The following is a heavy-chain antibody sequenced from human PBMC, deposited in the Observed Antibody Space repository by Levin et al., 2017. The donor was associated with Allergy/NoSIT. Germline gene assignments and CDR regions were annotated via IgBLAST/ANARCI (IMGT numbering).Heavy chain of an antibody. CDR3: SRAPSSNTSNKVSRLLEEWRGRFGAHYYHYMDV. CDR1: GFTFGDYG. Sequence: GESLKISCTASGFTFGDYGLSWFRQAPGKGLEWVGFIRSQFYGGTTEYAASVKGRFTISRDDSKNIAYLHLNSLKTEDTAVYYCSRAPSSNTSNKVSRLLEEWRGRFGAHYYHYMDVWGRGATVTVSS. V-gene: IGHV3-49*03. D-gene: IGHD3-3*01. J-gene: IGHJ6*03. CDR2: IRSQFYGGTT.